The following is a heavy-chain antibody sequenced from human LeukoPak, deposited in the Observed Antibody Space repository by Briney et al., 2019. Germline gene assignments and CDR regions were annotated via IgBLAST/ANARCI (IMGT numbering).Heavy chain of an antibody. Sequence: SETLSLTCAVYGGSFSGYYWSWIRQPPGKGLEWIGEINHSGSTNYNPSLKSRVTISVDTSKNQFSLKLSSVTAADTAVYYCARGLGAAAGRDYFDYWGQGTLVTVSS. CDR3: ARGLGAAAGRDYFDY. V-gene: IGHV4-34*01. J-gene: IGHJ4*02. CDR1: GGSFSGYY. D-gene: IGHD6-13*01. CDR2: INHSGST.